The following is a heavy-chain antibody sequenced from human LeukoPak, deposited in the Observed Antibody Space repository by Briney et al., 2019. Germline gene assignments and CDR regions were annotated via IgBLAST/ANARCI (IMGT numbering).Heavy chain of an antibody. Sequence: PSETLSLTCTVSGGSISSYYWSWIRQPPGKGLEWIGYIYYSGSTNYNPSLKSRVTISVDTSKNQFSLKLSSVTAADTAVYYCARLIDSSVDYWGQGTLVTVSS. CDR1: GGSISSYY. V-gene: IGHV4-59*01. CDR2: IYYSGST. J-gene: IGHJ4*02. D-gene: IGHD3-22*01. CDR3: ARLIDSSVDY.